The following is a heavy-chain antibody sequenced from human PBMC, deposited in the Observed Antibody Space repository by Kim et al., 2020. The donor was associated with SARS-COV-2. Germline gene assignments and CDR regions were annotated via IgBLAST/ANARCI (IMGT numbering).Heavy chain of an antibody. J-gene: IGHJ4*02. Sequence: GTTYAADSVPGRFIIARGNSKSTLYLQMNRLRAEDTAVYYCALGGSGRYWGQGTLVTVSS. CDR2: GTT. D-gene: IGHD3-10*01. CDR3: ALGGSGRY. V-gene: IGHV3-23*01.